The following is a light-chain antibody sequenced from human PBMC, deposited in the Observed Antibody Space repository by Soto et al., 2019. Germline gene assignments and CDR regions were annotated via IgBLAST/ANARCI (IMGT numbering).Light chain of an antibody. V-gene: IGKV3-20*01. CDR1: QSVRNY. J-gene: IGKJ4*01. Sequence: EIVLTQSPGTLSLSPGERATLSCRASQSVRNYLAWYRQKPGQAPRLLIYGASTRAAGIPDRFGGSGSGTNSTLNSSGLEPEDCVMYYCHHYSSPPVTFGGRTRVESK. CDR2: GAS. CDR3: HHYSSPPVT.